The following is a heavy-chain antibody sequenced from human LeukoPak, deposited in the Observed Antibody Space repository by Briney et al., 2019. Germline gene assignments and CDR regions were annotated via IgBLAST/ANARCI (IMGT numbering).Heavy chain of an antibody. CDR3: AKDIVATMRFDY. D-gene: IGHD5-12*01. CDR2: ISGSGGST. V-gene: IGHV3-23*01. J-gene: IGHJ4*02. CDR1: GFTFSSYG. Sequence: GGSLRLSCAASGFTFSSYGMSWVRQAPGKGLEWVSAISGSGGSTYYADSVKGRFTISRDNSKNTLYLQMNSLRAEDTAVYYCAKDIVATMRFDYWGQGTLVTVSS.